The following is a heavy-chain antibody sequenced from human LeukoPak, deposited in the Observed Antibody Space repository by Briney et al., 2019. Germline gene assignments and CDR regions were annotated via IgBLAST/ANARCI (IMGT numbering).Heavy chain of an antibody. J-gene: IGHJ4*02. CDR1: GGTFSSYG. D-gene: IGHD2-21*02. Sequence: ASVKVSCKASGGTFSSYGISWVRQAPGQGLEWMGWISAYNGNTNYAQKLQGRVTMTTDTSTSTAYMELRSLRSDDTAVYYCARVFFRDIVVVTAIYYFDYWGQGTLVTVSS. V-gene: IGHV1-18*01. CDR2: ISAYNGNT. CDR3: ARVFFRDIVVVTAIYYFDY.